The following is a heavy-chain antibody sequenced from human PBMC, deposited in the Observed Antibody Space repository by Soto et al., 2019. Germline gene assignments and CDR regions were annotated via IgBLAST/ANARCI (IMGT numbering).Heavy chain of an antibody. CDR1: GGSFSCYY. CDR3: ASGPIAAAGTHWFDP. V-gene: IGHV4-34*01. Sequence: SETLSLTYAVYGGSFSCYYWSWIRQPPGKGLEWIGEMYHSGSTYYNPSLRSRVTISVDTSKNQFSLKLRYVTAADTAVYYCASGPIAAAGTHWFDPWGQGIQVTVSS. CDR2: MYHSGST. D-gene: IGHD6-13*01. J-gene: IGHJ5*02.